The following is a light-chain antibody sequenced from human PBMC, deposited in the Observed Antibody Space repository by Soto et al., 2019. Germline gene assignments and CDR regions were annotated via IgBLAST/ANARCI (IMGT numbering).Light chain of an antibody. CDR3: SSYTTHSPGGYV. Sequence: QSVLTQPASVSGSPGQSITISCTGTSSDVGAYNYVSWYQQYPGKAPKLMIYEVKNRPSGVSNRFSGSRSGSTASLTISGRQAEDEADYYCSSYTTHSPGGYVFGTGTKLTVL. CDR1: SSDVGAYNY. CDR2: EVK. J-gene: IGLJ1*01. V-gene: IGLV2-14*01.